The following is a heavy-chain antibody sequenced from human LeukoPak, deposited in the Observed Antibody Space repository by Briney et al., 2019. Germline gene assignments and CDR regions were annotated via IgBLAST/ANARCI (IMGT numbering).Heavy chain of an antibody. V-gene: IGHV1-2*02. CDR3: ARERELRYYDFWSGPTTWFDP. CDR1: GYTFTGYY. CDR2: INPNSGGT. J-gene: IGHJ5*02. Sequence: GASVKVSCKASGYTFTGYYMHWVRQAPGQGLEWMGWINPNSGGTNYAQKFQGRVTMTRDTSISTAYMELSRLRSDDTAVYYCARERELRYYDFWSGPTTWFDPWGQGTLVTVSS. D-gene: IGHD3-3*01.